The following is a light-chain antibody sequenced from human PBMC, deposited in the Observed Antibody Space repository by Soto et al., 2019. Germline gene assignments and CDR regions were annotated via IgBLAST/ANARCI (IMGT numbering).Light chain of an antibody. J-gene: IGKJ1*01. Sequence: IQMTQSPSTLSASVGDTVTITCRASQTISVSLACYQQKPGKAPNLLIYDASTLQGGVPSRFSGSGSGTEFTLTVTSLQPEFFTTCFCQPYDKSSTFGHGTKFDIK. CDR3: QPYDKSST. CDR1: QTISVS. CDR2: DAS. V-gene: IGKV1-5*01.